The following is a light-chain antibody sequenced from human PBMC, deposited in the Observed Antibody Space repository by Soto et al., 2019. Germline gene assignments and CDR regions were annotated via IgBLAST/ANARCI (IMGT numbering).Light chain of an antibody. Sequence: EIVLTQSPGTLSLSPGERATLSCRASQSVSSSYLAWYQQKPGQAPRLLIYGASSRATGIPDRFSGSGSGPDFTITISRLEPDDFAVSYCQQYGRSPRNTFGQGTKLEIK. CDR1: QSVSSSY. J-gene: IGKJ2*01. CDR2: GAS. V-gene: IGKV3-20*01. CDR3: QQYGRSPRNT.